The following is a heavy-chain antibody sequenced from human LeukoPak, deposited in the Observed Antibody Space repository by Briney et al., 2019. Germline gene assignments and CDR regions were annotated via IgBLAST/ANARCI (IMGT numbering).Heavy chain of an antibody. V-gene: IGHV5-51*01. CDR2: IYPGDSDT. CDR3: ARRTSANWFDP. J-gene: IGHJ5*02. Sequence: GESLKISCEASGYSFTTHWIGWVRQMPGKGLEWMGIIYPGDSDTRYSPSFQGQVTISVDTSVSTAYLQWSSLKASDSAIYYCARRTSANWFDPWGQGTLVTVSS. CDR1: GYSFTTHW. D-gene: IGHD1-7*01.